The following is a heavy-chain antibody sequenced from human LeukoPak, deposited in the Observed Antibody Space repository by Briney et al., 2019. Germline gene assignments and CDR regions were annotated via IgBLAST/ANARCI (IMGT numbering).Heavy chain of an antibody. D-gene: IGHD1-26*01. CDR3: ARIRYSARLGSHGCDY. CDR2: INHSGST. V-gene: IGHV4-34*01. J-gene: IGHJ4*02. Sequence: SETLSLTCAVYGGSFSRYYWSWIRQPPGKGLEWIGEINHSGSTNYNPSLKSRVTISVDTSKNQFSLKLSSVTAADTAVYYCARIRYSARLGSHGCDYWGQGTLVTVSS. CDR1: GGSFSRYY.